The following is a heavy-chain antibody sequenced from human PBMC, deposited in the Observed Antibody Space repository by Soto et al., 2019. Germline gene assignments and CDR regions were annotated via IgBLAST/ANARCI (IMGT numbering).Heavy chain of an antibody. V-gene: IGHV3-23*01. CDR1: RFTFSNYA. CDR3: AKDAPGSGWLSDY. D-gene: IGHD3-22*01. CDR2: ITGNGGT. Sequence: GSLRLSCAASRFTFSNYAMSWVRQAPGKGLEWVSTITGNGGTSYADFVRGRFTISRDNSKNTLYLQMNSLRAEDTAVYYCAKDAPGSGWLSDYWGQGTLVTVSS. J-gene: IGHJ4*02.